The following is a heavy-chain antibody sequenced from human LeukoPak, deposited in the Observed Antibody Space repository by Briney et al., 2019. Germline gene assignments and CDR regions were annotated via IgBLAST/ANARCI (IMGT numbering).Heavy chain of an antibody. V-gene: IGHV3-13*01. CDR1: GFTFSSYD. Sequence: GGSLRLSCAASGFTFSSYDMHWVRQATGKGLEWVSAIGTAGDTYYPGSVKGRFTISRENAKNSLYLQMNSLRAGDTAVYYCARENYDGSGSYSPYFDYWGQGTLVTVSS. J-gene: IGHJ4*02. CDR3: ARENYDGSGSYSPYFDY. CDR2: IGTAGDT. D-gene: IGHD3-10*01.